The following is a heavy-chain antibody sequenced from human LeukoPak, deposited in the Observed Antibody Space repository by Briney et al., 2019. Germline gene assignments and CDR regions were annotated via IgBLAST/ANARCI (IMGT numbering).Heavy chain of an antibody. CDR1: GFTFSSYG. J-gene: IGHJ5*02. Sequence: PGGSLRLSCAASGFTFSSYGMHWVRQAPGKGLEWVAVISYDGSNKYYADSVKGRFTISRDNSENTLYLQMNSLRAEDTAVYYCAKIPGYSSSWYVGWFDPWGQGTLVTVSS. V-gene: IGHV3-30*18. CDR3: AKIPGYSSSWYVGWFDP. CDR2: ISYDGSNK. D-gene: IGHD6-13*01.